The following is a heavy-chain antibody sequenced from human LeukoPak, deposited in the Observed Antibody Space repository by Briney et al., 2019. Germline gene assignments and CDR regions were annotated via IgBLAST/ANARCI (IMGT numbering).Heavy chain of an antibody. Sequence: SETLSLTCTVSGGSISSSSYYWGWIRQPPRKGLEWIGSIYYSGSTYYNPSLKSRVTISVDTSKNQFSLKLSSVTAADTAVYYCARDRYYDSSGYYDYWGQGTLVTVSS. V-gene: IGHV4-39*07. CDR3: ARDRYYDSSGYYDY. CDR2: IYYSGST. D-gene: IGHD3-22*01. CDR1: GGSISSSSYY. J-gene: IGHJ4*02.